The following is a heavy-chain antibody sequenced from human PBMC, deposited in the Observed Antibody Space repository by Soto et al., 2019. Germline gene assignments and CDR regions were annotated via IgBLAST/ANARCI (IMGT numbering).Heavy chain of an antibody. D-gene: IGHD6-19*01. CDR1: GGSISSYH. V-gene: IGHV4-59*01. CDR3: ARVSNSGWYTPGVYFDY. J-gene: IGHJ4*02. Sequence: QVQLQESGPGLVKPSETLSLTCTVSGGSISSYHWSWIRQSPGKGLEWIGYIYYSGSTNYNPSLKSRVTISVDTSKNQFSLKVSSVTAADTAVYYCARVSNSGWYTPGVYFDYWGQGTLVTVSS. CDR2: IYYSGST.